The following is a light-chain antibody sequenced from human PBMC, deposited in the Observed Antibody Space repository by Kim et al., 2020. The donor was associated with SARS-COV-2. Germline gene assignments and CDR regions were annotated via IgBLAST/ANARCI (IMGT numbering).Light chain of an antibody. CDR3: QQSYTTPRT. CDR1: QNIRNY. CDR2: AAS. V-gene: IGKV1-39*01. Sequence: ASVGDRVTITCRASQNIRNYVNWYQPKPGRAPSLLIYAASSLQSGVPSRFSGGGSGTDFTLTISSLQSEDSASYYCQQSYTTPRTFGQGTKVDIK. J-gene: IGKJ1*01.